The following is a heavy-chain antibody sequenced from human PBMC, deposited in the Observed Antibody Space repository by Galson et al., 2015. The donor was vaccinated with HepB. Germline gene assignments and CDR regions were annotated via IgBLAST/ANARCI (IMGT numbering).Heavy chain of an antibody. CDR1: GYSFTNYW. CDR2: IYPGDSNT. J-gene: IGHJ3*01. Sequence: QSGAEVKKPGESLKISCKGSGYSFTNYWIGWVRQMPGKGLEWMGIIYPGDSNTRYNPSFQGQVTISADKSISTAYLRWSSLKASDTAMYYCARKMIREFTRGFNLWGQGTVVSVSS. D-gene: IGHD3-10*01. V-gene: IGHV5-51*03. CDR3: ARKMIREFTRGFNL.